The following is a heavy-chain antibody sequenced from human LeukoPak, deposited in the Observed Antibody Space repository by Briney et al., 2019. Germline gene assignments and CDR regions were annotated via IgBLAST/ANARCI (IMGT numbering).Heavy chain of an antibody. J-gene: IGHJ3*02. CDR2: INWNGGST. V-gene: IGHV3-20*04. Sequence: PGGSLRLSCAASGFTFDDYGMSWVRQAPGRGLEWVSGINWNGGSTGYADSVKGRFTISRDNAKNSLYLQMNSLRAEDTALYYCARGYAWRLSRYDAFDIWGQGTMVTVSS. D-gene: IGHD3-16*02. CDR3: ARGYAWRLSRYDAFDI. CDR1: GFTFDDYG.